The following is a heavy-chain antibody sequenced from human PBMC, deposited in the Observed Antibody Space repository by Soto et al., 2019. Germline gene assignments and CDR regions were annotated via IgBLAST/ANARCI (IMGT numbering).Heavy chain of an antibody. D-gene: IGHD4-17*01. J-gene: IGHJ3*02. V-gene: IGHV4-39*01. CDR2: IYYSGST. CDR1: GGSISSSSYY. CDR3: ARHGQTTGNRRADAFDI. Sequence: PSETLSLTCTVSGGSISSSSYYWGWIRQPPGKGLEWIGSIYYSGSTYYNPSLKSRVTISVDTSKNQFSLKLSSVTAADTAVYYCARHGQTTGNRRADAFDIWGQGTMVTVSS.